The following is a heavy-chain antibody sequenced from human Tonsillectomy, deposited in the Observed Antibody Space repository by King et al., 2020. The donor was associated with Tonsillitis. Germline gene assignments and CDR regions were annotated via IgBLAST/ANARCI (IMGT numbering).Heavy chain of an antibody. J-gene: IGHJ4*02. CDR1: GFTFSSYA. CDR2: ISYDGSNK. CDR3: AHGKDFYDISVYYYRYYFDH. Sequence: VQLVESGRGVVQPGMSLRLSCAASGFTFSSYAMHWVRQAPGKGLEWVAVISYDGSNKYYAYSVKGRFTISRDNSKNTLYLQMNSLRDENAAVYYCAHGKDFYDISVYYYRYYFDHWGQGTLVTVSS. D-gene: IGHD3-22*01. V-gene: IGHV3-30-3*01.